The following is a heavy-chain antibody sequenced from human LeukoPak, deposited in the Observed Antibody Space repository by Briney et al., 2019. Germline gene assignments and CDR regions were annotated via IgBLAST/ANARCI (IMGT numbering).Heavy chain of an antibody. V-gene: IGHV1-18*01. CDR2: ISAYDGNT. D-gene: IGHD1-14*01. J-gene: IGHJ3*02. CDR3: ARTAPGRSAFDI. Sequence: EASVTVSCKASGYTFTSYGISWVRQAPGQGLEWMGWISAYDGNTNYAQKLQGRVTMTTDTSTSTAYMELRSLRSDDTAVYYCARTAPGRSAFDIWGQGTMVTVSS. CDR1: GYTFTSYG.